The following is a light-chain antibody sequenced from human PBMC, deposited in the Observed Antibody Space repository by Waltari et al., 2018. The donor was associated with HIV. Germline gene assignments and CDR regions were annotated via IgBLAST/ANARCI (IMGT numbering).Light chain of an antibody. V-gene: IGKV4-1*01. CDR1: QSLLYSSNNKNY. CDR3: QQYYAIPLT. J-gene: IGKJ4*01. Sequence: DIVMTQSPDSLSVSLGERGTINCKSSQSLLYSSNNKNYLAWYQHKPGQPPKLLSSWASTRESGVPDRLSGSGSGTDFTLTVSSLQAEDVAIYYCQQYYAIPLTFGGGTKVEMK. CDR2: WAS.